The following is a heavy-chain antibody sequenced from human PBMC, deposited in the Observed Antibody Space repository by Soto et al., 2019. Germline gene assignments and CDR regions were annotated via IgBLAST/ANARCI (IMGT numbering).Heavy chain of an antibody. CDR2: ISYDGSNK. D-gene: IGHD3-22*01. V-gene: IGHV3-30-3*01. CDR3: ARDRNYYDSSAYYSPPDY. Sequence: GGSLRLSCAASGFTFSSYAMHWVRQAPGKGLEWVAVISYDGSNKYYADSVKGRFTISRDNSKNTLYLQMNSLRAEDTAVYYCARDRNYYDSSAYYSPPDYWGQGTLVTVSS. CDR1: GFTFSSYA. J-gene: IGHJ4*02.